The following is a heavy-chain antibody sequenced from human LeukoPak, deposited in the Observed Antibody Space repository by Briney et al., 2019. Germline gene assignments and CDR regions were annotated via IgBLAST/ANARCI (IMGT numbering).Heavy chain of an antibody. V-gene: IGHV5-51*01. Sequence: GESLKISCKGSGYSFNSYWIGWVRQMPGKGLEWMGIIYPGDSNTRYSPSFQGQVTISADKSISTAYLQWSTLKASDTAMYYCARRTISSGWFPDYWGQGTLVTVSS. CDR1: GYSFNSYW. D-gene: IGHD6-19*01. J-gene: IGHJ4*02. CDR2: IYPGDSNT. CDR3: ARRTISSGWFPDY.